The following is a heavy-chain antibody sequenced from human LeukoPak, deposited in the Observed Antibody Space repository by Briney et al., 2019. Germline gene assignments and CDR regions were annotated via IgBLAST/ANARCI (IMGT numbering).Heavy chain of an antibody. D-gene: IGHD3-22*01. V-gene: IGHV4-34*01. CDR1: GGSFSGYY. CDR3: ARAVTDSSGTYYFDY. CDR2: INHSGST. J-gene: IGHJ4*02. Sequence: SETLSLTCAVYGGSFSGYYWSWIRQPPGKGLEWIGEINHSGSTNNNPSLKSRVTISVDTSKNQFSLKLSSVTAADTAVYYCARAVTDSSGTYYFDYWGQGTLVTVSS.